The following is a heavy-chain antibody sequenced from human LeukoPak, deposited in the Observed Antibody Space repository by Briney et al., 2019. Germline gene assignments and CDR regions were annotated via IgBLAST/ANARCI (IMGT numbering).Heavy chain of an antibody. Sequence: GGSLRPSCAASGFTFSSYGMHWVRQAPGKGLEWVAVISYDGSNKYYADFVKGRFTISRDNSKNTLYLQMNSLRAEDTAVYYCAKQLGYCSSTSCSNYYYGMDVWGKGTTVTVSS. CDR1: GFTFSSYG. J-gene: IGHJ6*04. D-gene: IGHD2-2*01. CDR3: AKQLGYCSSTSCSNYYYGMDV. V-gene: IGHV3-30*18. CDR2: ISYDGSNK.